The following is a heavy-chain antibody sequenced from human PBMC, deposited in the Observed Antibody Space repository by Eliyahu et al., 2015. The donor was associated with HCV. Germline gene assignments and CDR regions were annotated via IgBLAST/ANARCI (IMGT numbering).Heavy chain of an antibody. CDR3: ARDTKYSGYDHEDFDY. V-gene: IGHV1-18*01. J-gene: IGHJ4*02. CDR1: GYTFTSYG. Sequence: QVQLVQSGAEVKKPGASVKVSCKASGYTFTSYGISWVRQAPGQGLEWMGLVQRLHMSTNYAQKLQGRVTMTTDTSTSTAYMELRSLRSDDTAVYYCARDTKYSGYDHEDFDYWGQGTLVTVSS. CDR2: QRLHMST. D-gene: IGHD5-12*01.